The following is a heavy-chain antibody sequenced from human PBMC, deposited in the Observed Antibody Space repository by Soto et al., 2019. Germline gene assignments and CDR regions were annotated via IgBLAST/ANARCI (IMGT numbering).Heavy chain of an antibody. CDR2: IFYSGST. D-gene: IGHD6-13*01. J-gene: IGHJ3*02. CDR1: GGSISNYY. Sequence: SETLSLTCTVPGGSISNYYWSWIRQPPGRGLEWIGHIFYSGSTNYNPALKSRVTISVDTSKSQFSLKLSSVTAADTAVYYCAKDYAQQLPLGAFDIWGQGTMVTVSS. CDR3: AKDYAQQLPLGAFDI. V-gene: IGHV4-59*01.